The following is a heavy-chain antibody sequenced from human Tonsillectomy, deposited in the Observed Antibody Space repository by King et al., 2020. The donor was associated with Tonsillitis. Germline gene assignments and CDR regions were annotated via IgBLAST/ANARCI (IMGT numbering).Heavy chain of an antibody. CDR3: ARGGRRTNGAFDI. CDR1: GDSVSSNSAA. Sequence: VQLQQSGPGLVKPSQTLSLTCAISGDSVSSNSAALTWIRQSPSRGLEWLGRTYYRSKWYYDYAVSVQSRIGVNTDTSNNQFSLQLNSVTPEDTAIYYCARGGRRTNGAFDIWGQGTMVTVSS. J-gene: IGHJ3*02. CDR2: TYYRSKWYY. D-gene: IGHD2-8*01. V-gene: IGHV6-1*01.